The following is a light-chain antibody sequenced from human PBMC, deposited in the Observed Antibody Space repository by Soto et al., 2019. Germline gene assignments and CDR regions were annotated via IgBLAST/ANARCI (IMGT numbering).Light chain of an antibody. V-gene: IGKV3-15*01. CDR1: RSVSSN. CDR2: GAS. Sequence: EIVMTQSPATLSASPGERATLSCRASRSVSSNLAWYQQKAGQAPRLLIYGASTRATGIPARFSGSGSGTEFTLTISSLQSEDFAVYYCQQYNNWPPLTFGGGTKVEIK. CDR3: QQYNNWPPLT. J-gene: IGKJ4*01.